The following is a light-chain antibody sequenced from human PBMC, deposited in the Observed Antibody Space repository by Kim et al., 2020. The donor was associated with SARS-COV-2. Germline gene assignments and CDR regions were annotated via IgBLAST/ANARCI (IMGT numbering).Light chain of an antibody. CDR2: KVS. CDR1: QNIGNL. J-gene: IGKJ2*02. Sequence: DIQLTQSPSTLSASVGDRVTITCRASQNIGNLLAWYQQRPGKAPKLLIYKVSSLEGGVPSRFSGSGSGTEFTLTISSLQPDDFATYYCQYYNRFCTFGQGTKLEI. V-gene: IGKV1-5*03. CDR3: QYYNRFCT.